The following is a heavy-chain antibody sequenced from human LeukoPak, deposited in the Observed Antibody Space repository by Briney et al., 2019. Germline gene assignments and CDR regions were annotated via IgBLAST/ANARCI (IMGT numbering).Heavy chain of an antibody. V-gene: IGHV3-30*18. J-gene: IGHJ6*02. CDR1: GFTFSSYW. D-gene: IGHD3-22*01. Sequence: GGSLRLSCAASGFTFSSYWLRWVRQAPGKGLEWVAVISYDGSNKYYADSVKGRFTIYRDNSKNKLYLQMNSLRAEDTAVYYCAKDKRNYYDSSGYYPVYYYYGMDVWGQGTTVTVSS. CDR2: ISYDGSNK. CDR3: AKDKRNYYDSSGYYPVYYYYGMDV.